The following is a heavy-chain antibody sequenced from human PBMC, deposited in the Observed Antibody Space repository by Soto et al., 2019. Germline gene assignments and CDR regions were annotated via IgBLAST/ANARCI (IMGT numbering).Heavy chain of an antibody. V-gene: IGHV1-18*01. D-gene: IGHD4-17*01. Sequence: ASVKVSCKASGYTFTSYGISWVRQAPGQGLEWMGWISAYNGNTNYAQKLQGRVTMTTDTSTSTAYMELRSLRSDDTAVYYCARDAVHDYGDFLFDYWGQGTLVTVSS. CDR3: ARDAVHDYGDFLFDY. J-gene: IGHJ4*02. CDR1: GYTFTSYG. CDR2: ISAYNGNT.